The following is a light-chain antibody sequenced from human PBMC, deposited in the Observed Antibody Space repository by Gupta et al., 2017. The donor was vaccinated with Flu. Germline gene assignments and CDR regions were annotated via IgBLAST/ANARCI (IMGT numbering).Light chain of an antibody. CDR3: QQSYSGPLT. J-gene: IGKJ4*01. CDR1: QSISTY. Sequence: DNQRTESPTSRSGSEGDRVTITCRASQSISTYLNWYQWKPGKAPNLLIYAASALQSGVPSRFSGSGSGTDFTLTISSLQPEDFATYYCQQSYSGPLTFGGGTKVEIK. V-gene: IGKV1-39*01. CDR2: AAS.